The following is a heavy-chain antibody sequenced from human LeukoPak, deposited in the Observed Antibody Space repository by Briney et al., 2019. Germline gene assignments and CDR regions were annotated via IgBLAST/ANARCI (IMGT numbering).Heavy chain of an antibody. CDR3: AKMVTRGGYFGY. CDR1: GFTFSSYG. CDR2: ISYDGSNK. Sequence: GGSLRLSCAASGFTFSSYGMHWVRQAPGKGLEWVAVISYDGSNKYYADSVKGRFTISRDNSKNTLYLQMNSLRAEDTAVYYCAKMVTRGGYFGYWGQGTLVTVSS. D-gene: IGHD2-2*01. V-gene: IGHV3-30*18. J-gene: IGHJ4*02.